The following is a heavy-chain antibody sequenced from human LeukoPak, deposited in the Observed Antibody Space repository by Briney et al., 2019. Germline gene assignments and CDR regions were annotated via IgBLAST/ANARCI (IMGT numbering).Heavy chain of an antibody. Sequence: ASVKVSCXASGYTFTGYYMHWVRQAPGQGLEWMGRINPNSGGTNYAQKFQGRVTMTRNTSISTAYMELSRLRSDDTAVYYCARCNSGSYYFPDYWGQGTLVTVSS. CDR2: INPNSGGT. D-gene: IGHD1-26*01. V-gene: IGHV1-2*06. J-gene: IGHJ4*02. CDR3: ARCNSGSYYFPDY. CDR1: GYTFTGYY.